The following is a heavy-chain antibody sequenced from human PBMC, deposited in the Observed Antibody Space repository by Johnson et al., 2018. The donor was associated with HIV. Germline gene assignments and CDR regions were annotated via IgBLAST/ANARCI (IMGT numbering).Heavy chain of an antibody. D-gene: IGHD3-22*01. CDR3: TTGGVSSGYYFFH. V-gene: IGHV3-15*01. J-gene: IGHJ3*01. Sequence: VQLVESGGGLVKPGGSLRLSCAASGFTFSNAWMSWVRQAPGKGLAWVGRIKSKTDGGTTDYAAPVKGRFTISRDDSKNTLFLQMNSLKTEDTAVYYCTTGGVSSGYYFFHWGQGTMVTVSS. CDR1: GFTFSNAW. CDR2: IKSKTDGGTT.